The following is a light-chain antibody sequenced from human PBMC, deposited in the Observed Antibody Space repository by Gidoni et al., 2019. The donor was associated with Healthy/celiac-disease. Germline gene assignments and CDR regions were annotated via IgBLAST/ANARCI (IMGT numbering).Light chain of an antibody. CDR2: AAS. J-gene: IGKJ1*01. CDR1: QGISSY. Sequence: IQLTQSPSSLSASVGDRVTITCRASQGISSYLDWYQQKPGKAPKRLIYAASTLQSGVPSRFSGSGSGTDFTLTISSLQPEDFATYYCQQPGAFGQGTKVEIK. CDR3: QQPGA. V-gene: IGKV1-9*01.